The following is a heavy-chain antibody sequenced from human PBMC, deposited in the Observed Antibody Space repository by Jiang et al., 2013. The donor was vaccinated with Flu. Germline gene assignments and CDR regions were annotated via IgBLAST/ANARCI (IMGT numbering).Heavy chain of an antibody. CDR2: ISYDGSNK. CDR3: AKAYYDSSDWPRVSGNYFDY. D-gene: IGHD3-22*01. Sequence: FSSYGMHWVRQAPGKGLEWVAVISYDGSNKYYADSVKGRFTISRDNSKNTLYLQMNSLRAEDTAVYYCAKAYYDSSDWPRVSGNYFDYWGQGTLVTVSS. CDR1: FSSYG. J-gene: IGHJ4*02. V-gene: IGHV3-30*18.